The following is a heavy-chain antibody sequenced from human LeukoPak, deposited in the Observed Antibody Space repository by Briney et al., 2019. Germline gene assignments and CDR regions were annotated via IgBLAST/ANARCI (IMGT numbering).Heavy chain of an antibody. CDR1: GASINPYY. J-gene: IGHJ4*02. Sequence: SETLSLTCTVSGASINPYYWIWIRQPPGKGLEWIGYIYYSGTTSYNPSLKTRVTISIDTSKNQFSLKLSSVTAADTAVYYCARVLRPMASQYYFDYWGQGTLVTVSS. V-gene: IGHV4-59*01. CDR3: ARVLRPMASQYYFDY. CDR2: IYYSGTT. D-gene: IGHD3-10*01.